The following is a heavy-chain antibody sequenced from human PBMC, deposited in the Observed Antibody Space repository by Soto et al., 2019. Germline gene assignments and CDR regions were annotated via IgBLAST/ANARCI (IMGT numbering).Heavy chain of an antibody. J-gene: IGHJ4*02. CDR1: GLTFSDYY. V-gene: IGHV3-11*01. CDR2: ISSSGSTI. D-gene: IGHD5-12*01. CDR3: ARDLIPYGGPDY. Sequence: GSLILSFAASGLTFSDYYMSLIRQAPGKGLEWVSYISSSGSTIYYADSVKGRFTISRDNAKNSLYLQMNSLRAEDTAVYYCARDLIPYGGPDYWGQGTLVTVYS.